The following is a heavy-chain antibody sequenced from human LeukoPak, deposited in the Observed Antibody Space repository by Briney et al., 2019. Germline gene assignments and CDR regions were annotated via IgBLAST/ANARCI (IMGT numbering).Heavy chain of an antibody. CDR2: INPNSGGT. J-gene: IGHJ5*02. V-gene: IGHV1-2*02. CDR3: ARVGCTGGSCYGWFDP. D-gene: IGHD2-15*01. CDR1: GYXFTDYY. Sequence: ASVKVSCKASGYXFTDYYIHWVRQAPGQGLEWMGWINPNSGGTNSAQKFQGRVTMTRDTSISTAYMELSRLRSDDTAVYYCARVGCTGGSCYGWFDPWGQGTLVTVSS.